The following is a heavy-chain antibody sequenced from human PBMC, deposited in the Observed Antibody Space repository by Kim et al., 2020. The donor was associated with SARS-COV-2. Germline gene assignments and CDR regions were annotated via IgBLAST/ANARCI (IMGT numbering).Heavy chain of an antibody. Sequence: SETLSLTCTVSGGSISSYYWSWIRQPPGKGLEWIGYIYYSGSTNYNPSLKSRVTISVDTSKNQFSLKLSSVTAADTAVYYCGGGRATGLYDWGQGTLGTV. CDR2: IYYSGST. J-gene: IGHJ4*02. CDR1: GGSISSYY. CDR3: GGGRATGLYD. V-gene: IGHV4-59*13. D-gene: IGHD3-16*01.